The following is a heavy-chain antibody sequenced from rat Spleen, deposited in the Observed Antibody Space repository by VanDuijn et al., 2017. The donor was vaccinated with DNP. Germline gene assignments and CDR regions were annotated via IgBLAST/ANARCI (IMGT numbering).Heavy chain of an antibody. J-gene: IGHJ2*01. CDR2: ISPSGGST. V-gene: IGHV5-19*01. D-gene: IGHD1-10*01. Sequence: EVQLVESGGGLVQPGRSLKLSCAASGFTFSNYGMHWIRQAPTKGLEWVASISPSGGSTYYRDSVKGRFTISRDNAKSTLYLQMDSLRSEDTATYYCATLYYNNRRFDYWGQGVMVTVSS. CDR3: ATLYYNNRRFDY. CDR1: GFTFSNYG.